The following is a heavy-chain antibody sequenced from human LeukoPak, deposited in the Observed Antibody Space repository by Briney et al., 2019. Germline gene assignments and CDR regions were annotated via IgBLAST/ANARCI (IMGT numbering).Heavy chain of an antibody. V-gene: IGHV1-2*02. J-gene: IGHJ3*02. D-gene: IGHD3-22*01. CDR1: GYSFTDKY. CDR2: INPNSGGT. CDR3: ARFEGALNYYDSSGYYLDI. Sequence: ASVKVSCKASGYSFTDKYMHWVRQAPGQGLEWMGWINPNSGGTNYAQKFQGRVTMTRDTSISTAYMELSRLRSDDTAVYYCARFEGALNYYDSSGYYLDIWGQGTMVTVSS.